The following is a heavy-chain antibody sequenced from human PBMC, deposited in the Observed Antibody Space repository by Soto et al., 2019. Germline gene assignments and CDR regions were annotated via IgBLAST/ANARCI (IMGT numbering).Heavy chain of an antibody. J-gene: IGHJ4*02. V-gene: IGHV3-30-3*01. CDR1: GFTFSSYA. Sequence: QVQLVESGGGVVQPGRSLRLSCAASGFTFSSYAMHWVRQAPGKGLEWVAVISYDGSNKYYADSVKGRFTISRDNSKNTLYLQMNSLRAEDTAVYYCAREDYGVSTSVEYWGQGTLVTVSS. D-gene: IGHD4-17*01. CDR2: ISYDGSNK. CDR3: AREDYGVSTSVEY.